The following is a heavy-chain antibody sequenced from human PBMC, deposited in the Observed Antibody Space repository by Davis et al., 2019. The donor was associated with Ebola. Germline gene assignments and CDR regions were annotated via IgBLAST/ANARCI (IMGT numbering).Heavy chain of an antibody. CDR3: ARGGVGCSSTSCYLQFEGIDY. CDR2: INPNSGGT. D-gene: IGHD2-2*01. V-gene: IGHV1-2*02. J-gene: IGHJ4*02. CDR1: GDTFTSYG. Sequence: ASVKVSCKASGDTFTSYGISWVRQAPGQGLEWMGWINPNSGGTNYAQKFQGRVTMTRDTSISTAYMELSRLRSDDTAVYYCARGGVGCSSTSCYLQFEGIDYWGQGTLVTVSS.